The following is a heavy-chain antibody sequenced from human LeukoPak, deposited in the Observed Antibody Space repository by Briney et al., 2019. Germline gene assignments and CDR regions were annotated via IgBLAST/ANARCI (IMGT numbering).Heavy chain of an antibody. CDR3: ARETFGGTAFDI. Sequence: GESLKISCKGSGFSFPNYWIGWVRQMPGKGLEWMGIIYPEDSDTRYSPSFQGHVTMSADTSIMTAYLHWSSLKASDTAMYYCARETFGGTAFDIWGQGTMVTVS. D-gene: IGHD3-10*01. J-gene: IGHJ3*02. CDR2: IYPEDSDT. V-gene: IGHV5-51*01. CDR1: GFSFPNYW.